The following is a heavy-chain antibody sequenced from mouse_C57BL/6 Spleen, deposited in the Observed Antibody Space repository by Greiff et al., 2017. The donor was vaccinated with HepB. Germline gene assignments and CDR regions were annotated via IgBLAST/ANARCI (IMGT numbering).Heavy chain of an antibody. CDR2: IYPGGGYT. V-gene: IGHV1-63*01. D-gene: IGHD2-1*01. J-gene: IGHJ4*01. CDR3: ARGWGNYVGYAMDY. CDR1: GYTFTNYW. Sequence: QVHVKQSGAELVRPGTSVKMSCKASGYTFTNYWIGWAKQRPGHGLEWIGDIYPGGGYTNYNEKFKGKATLTADKSSSTAYMQFSSLTSEDSAIYYCARGWGNYVGYAMDYWGQGTSVTVSS.